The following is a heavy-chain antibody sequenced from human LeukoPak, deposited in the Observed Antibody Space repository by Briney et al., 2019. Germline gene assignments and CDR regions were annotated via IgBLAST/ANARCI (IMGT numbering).Heavy chain of an antibody. D-gene: IGHD2-2*02. CDR2: ISWSSGNI. Sequence: PGRSLRLSCAASGFTFDDYAMHWVRQAPGKGLEWVSCISWSSGNIGYADSVKGRFTISRDNAKNSLYLQMNSLRAEDRALYYCAKDRGCSSTSCYSGCDYWGQGTLVTVSS. CDR3: AKDRGCSSTSCYSGCDY. J-gene: IGHJ4*02. V-gene: IGHV3-9*01. CDR1: GFTFDDYA.